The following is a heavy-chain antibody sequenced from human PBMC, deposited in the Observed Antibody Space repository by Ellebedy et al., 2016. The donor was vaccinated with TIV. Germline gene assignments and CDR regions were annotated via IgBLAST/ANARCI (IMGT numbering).Heavy chain of an antibody. V-gene: IGHV1-69*13. CDR1: GGTFSSYA. D-gene: IGHD6-19*01. CDR2: IIPIFGTA. J-gene: IGHJ1*01. Sequence: AASVKISCKASGGTFSSYAISWVRQAPGQGLEWMGGIIPIFGTANYAQKFQGRVTITADESTSTAYMELSSLRSEDTAVYYCARDGGDSSGWYHAEYFQHWGQGTLVTVSS. CDR3: ARDGGDSSGWYHAEYFQH.